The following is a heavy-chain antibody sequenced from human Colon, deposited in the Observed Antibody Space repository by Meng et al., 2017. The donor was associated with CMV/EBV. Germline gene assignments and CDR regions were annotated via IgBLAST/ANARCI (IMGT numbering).Heavy chain of an antibody. D-gene: IGHD3-22*01. Sequence: ASVKVSCKASGYTFTTYGITWVRQAPGQGLEWVGWISAHNGNAEYAQKFQDRVIMTTDTSTTTVYMELRSLRSDDTAMYYCARLRRMTMIPGSQYNYFDPWGQGTLVTVSS. CDR3: ARLRRMTMIPGSQYNYFDP. J-gene: IGHJ5*02. CDR2: ISAHNGNA. CDR1: GYTFTTYG. V-gene: IGHV1-18*01.